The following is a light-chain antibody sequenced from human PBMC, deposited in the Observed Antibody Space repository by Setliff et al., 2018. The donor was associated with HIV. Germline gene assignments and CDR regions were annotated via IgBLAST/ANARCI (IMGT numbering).Light chain of an antibody. J-gene: IGLJ1*01. Sequence: SALAQPPSVSGSPRQSVTISCTGTSSDVGSYNRVSWYQQSPGTAPKLMIYEVNYRPSGVPDRFSGSKSGNTASLTISGLQAEGEASYYCSSYTSTNTWVFGTGTKVTVL. CDR1: SSDVGSYNR. V-gene: IGLV2-18*02. CDR3: SSYTSTNTWV. CDR2: EVN.